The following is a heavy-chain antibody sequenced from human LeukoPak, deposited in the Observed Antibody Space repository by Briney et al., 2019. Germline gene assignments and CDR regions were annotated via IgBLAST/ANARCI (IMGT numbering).Heavy chain of an antibody. D-gene: IGHD6-13*01. J-gene: IGHJ5*02. CDR2: IYPGDSDT. CDR1: GSRFTSYW. V-gene: IGHV5-51*01. CDR3: ARHFTRIAAAGRRRGNWFDP. Sequence: GESLQISSKGSGSRFTSYWIGWVRQMPGKGLEWMGIIYPGDSDTRYSPSFQGQVTISADKSISTAYLQWSSLKPSDTAMYYCARHFTRIAAAGRRRGNWFDPWGQGTLVTVSS.